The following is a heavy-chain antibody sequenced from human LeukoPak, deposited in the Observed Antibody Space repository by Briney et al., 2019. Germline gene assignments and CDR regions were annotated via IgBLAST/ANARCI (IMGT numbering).Heavy chain of an antibody. CDR1: GFTFSSYE. CDR2: ISSSGSTI. Sequence: GGSLRLSCAASGFTFSSYEMNWVRQAPGKGLEWVSYISSSGSTIYYADSVKGRFTISRDNAKNSLYLQMNSLRAEDTAVYYCARVGGYCSGGSCYSLYYYGMDVCGKGTTVTVSS. CDR3: ARVGGYCSGGSCYSLYYYGMDV. V-gene: IGHV3-48*03. J-gene: IGHJ6*04. D-gene: IGHD2-15*01.